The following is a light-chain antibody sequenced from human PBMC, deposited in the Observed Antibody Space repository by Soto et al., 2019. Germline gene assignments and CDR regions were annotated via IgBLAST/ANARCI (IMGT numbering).Light chain of an antibody. CDR2: DVS. Sequence: QSVRNQPASVSGVPGQAITISCTGTSSDVGGYNYVSWYQQHPGKAPKLMIYDVSNWPSGVSNRFSGSKSGNTASLTISGLQAEDEADYYCSSYTNSSPFVFGTGTKVTVL. CDR1: SSDVGGYNY. CDR3: SSYTNSSPFV. V-gene: IGLV2-14*01. J-gene: IGLJ1*01.